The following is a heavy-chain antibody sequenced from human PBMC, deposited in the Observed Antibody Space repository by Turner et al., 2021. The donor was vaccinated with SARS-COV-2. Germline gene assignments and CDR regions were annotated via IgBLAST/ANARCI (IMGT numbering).Heavy chain of an antibody. J-gene: IGHJ4*02. CDR1: GGPISSGGYY. V-gene: IGHV4-31*03. CDR2: IYYSGST. CDR3: TRELGYCSDGSCRFEYDY. Sequence: QVQLQESGLGLVKPSQTLFPTCTVSGGPISSGGYYWSWIRQHTGKGLEWIGNIYYSGSTYYNPSLRSRVTISLDTSKSQFSLHLRSVTAADTAVYYCTRELGYCSDGSCRFEYDYWGQGTLVTVSS. D-gene: IGHD2-15*01.